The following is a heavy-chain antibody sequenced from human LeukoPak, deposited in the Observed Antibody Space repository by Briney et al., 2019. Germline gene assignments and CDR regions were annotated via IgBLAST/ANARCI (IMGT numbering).Heavy chain of an antibody. Sequence: GGSLRLSCAASGFTFSSYSMNWVRHAPGEGLEWVSYICSSGSTIYYADSVKGRWTISRDNAKNSLYLQMNSLRAEDKAVYYCMREGSYYDSSGYYYVYYFDGWSQGTFVTVSS. V-gene: IGHV3-48*04. D-gene: IGHD3-22*01. CDR2: ICSSGSTI. J-gene: IGHJ4*02. CDR1: GFTFSSYS. CDR3: MREGSYYDSSGYYYVYYFDG.